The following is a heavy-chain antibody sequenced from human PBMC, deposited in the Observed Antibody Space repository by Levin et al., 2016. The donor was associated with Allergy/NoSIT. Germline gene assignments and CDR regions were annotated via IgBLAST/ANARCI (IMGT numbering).Heavy chain of an antibody. Sequence: WIRQPPGKGLEWIGYIYYSGSTNYNPSLKSRVTISVDTSKNQFSLKLSSVTAADTAVYYCAREGWRGSGSYYYSLGFDYWGQGTLVTVSS. V-gene: IGHV4-59*01. CDR3: AREGWRGSGSYYYSLGFDY. J-gene: IGHJ4*02. D-gene: IGHD3-10*01. CDR2: IYYSGST.